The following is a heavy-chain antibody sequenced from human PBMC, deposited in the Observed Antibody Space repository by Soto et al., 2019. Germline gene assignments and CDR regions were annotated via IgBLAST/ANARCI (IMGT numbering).Heavy chain of an antibody. Sequence: SETLSLTCTVSGGSVSSSSYYWGWVRQPPGKGLEWIGYIYYTGRTNYNPSLKSRVIMSVDTSKNRFSLKLSSVTAADTAVYYCARGTNSDYDERIYYFDYWGRETLVTVSS. CDR3: ARGTNSDYDERIYYFDY. D-gene: IGHD5-12*01. CDR1: GGSVSSSSYY. J-gene: IGHJ4*02. V-gene: IGHV4-61*01. CDR2: IYYTGRT.